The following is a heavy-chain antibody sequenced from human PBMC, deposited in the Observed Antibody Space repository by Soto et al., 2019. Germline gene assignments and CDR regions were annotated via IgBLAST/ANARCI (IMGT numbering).Heavy chain of an antibody. CDR3: AKATKGSLYYYYGMDV. J-gene: IGHJ6*02. Sequence: EVQLLESGGGLVQPGGSLRRSCAASGFTFSSYAMTWVRQAPGKGLEWVSVIGGSGGSTYYADSVKGRFTISRDNSKSTLYLQMNSLRVEDTAMYYCAKATKGSLYYYYGMDVWGQGTTVTVSS. CDR2: IGGSGGST. V-gene: IGHV3-23*01. CDR1: GFTFSSYA.